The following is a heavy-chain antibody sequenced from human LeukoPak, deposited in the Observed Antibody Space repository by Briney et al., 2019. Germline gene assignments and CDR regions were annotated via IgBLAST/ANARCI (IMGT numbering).Heavy chain of an antibody. CDR3: ARTGKTLLNYDFDY. CDR1: GGSISGSSYY. D-gene: IGHD1-7*01. V-gene: IGHV4-39*07. CDR2: IYYDRST. J-gene: IGHJ4*02. Sequence: SETLSLTCTVSGGSISGSSYYWGWIRQPPGKGLEWIGNIYYDRSTYYNPSLKSRVTISVDTSKNQFSLKLNSVTAADTAVYYCARTGKTLLNYDFDYWGQGTLVTVSS.